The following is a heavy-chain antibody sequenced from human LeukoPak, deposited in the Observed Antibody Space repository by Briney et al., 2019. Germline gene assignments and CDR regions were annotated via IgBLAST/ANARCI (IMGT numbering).Heavy chain of an antibody. V-gene: IGHV4-34*01. CDR2: INHSGST. D-gene: IGHD3-9*01. CDR3: ARYPIFTRRAAFDY. Sequence: SETLSLTCAVYGGSFSGYYWSWIRQPPGKGLEWIGEINHSGSTNYNPSLKSRVTISVDTSKNQFSLKLSSVTAADTAVYYCARYPIFTRRAAFDYWGQGTLVTVSS. J-gene: IGHJ4*02. CDR1: GGSFSGYY.